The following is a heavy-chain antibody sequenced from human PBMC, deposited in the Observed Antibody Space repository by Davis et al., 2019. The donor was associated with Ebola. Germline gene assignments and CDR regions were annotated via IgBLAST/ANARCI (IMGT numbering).Heavy chain of an antibody. V-gene: IGHV3-53*01. CDR3: AKMGMYYYDSSGYYPDNWFDP. CDR1: GFTVSSNY. Sequence: PGGSLRLSCAVSGFTVSSNYMSWVRQAPGKGLEWVSVIYSGGSTYYADSVKGRFTISRDNSKNTLYLQMNSLRAEDTAVYYCAKMGMYYYDSSGYYPDNWFDPWGQGTLVTVSS. J-gene: IGHJ5*02. D-gene: IGHD3-22*01. CDR2: IYSGGST.